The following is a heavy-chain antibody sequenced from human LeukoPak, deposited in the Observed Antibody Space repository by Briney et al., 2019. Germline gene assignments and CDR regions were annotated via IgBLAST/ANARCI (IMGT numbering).Heavy chain of an antibody. Sequence: PGGSLRLSCAASGFTFSSYSMNWVRQAPGKGLEWVSSISSSSSYIYYADSVKGRFTISRDNAKNSLYLQMNSLRAEDTAVYYCARDLRTFIAAAPSFDPWGQGTLVTVSS. V-gene: IGHV3-21*01. CDR3: ARDLRTFIAAAPSFDP. CDR2: ISSSSSYI. CDR1: GFTFSSYS. J-gene: IGHJ5*02. D-gene: IGHD6-13*01.